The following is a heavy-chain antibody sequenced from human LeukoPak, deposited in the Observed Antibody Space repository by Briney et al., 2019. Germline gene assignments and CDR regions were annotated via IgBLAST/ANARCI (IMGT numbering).Heavy chain of an antibody. V-gene: IGHV3-23*01. D-gene: IGHD6-19*01. Sequence: PGGSLRLSCAASGFTFSSYAMSWVRQAPGMGLEWVSAISGSGGSTYYADSVKGRFTISRDNSKNTLYLQVNSLRAEDTAVYYCAKDLIIAVADPYYFDYWGQGTLVTVSS. J-gene: IGHJ4*02. CDR3: AKDLIIAVADPYYFDY. CDR2: ISGSGGST. CDR1: GFTFSSYA.